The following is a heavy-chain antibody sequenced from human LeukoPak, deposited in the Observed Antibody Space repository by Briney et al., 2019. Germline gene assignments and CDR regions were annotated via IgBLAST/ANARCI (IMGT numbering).Heavy chain of an antibody. CDR2: TYYWSKWYN. D-gene: IGHD3-10*01. CDR1: GDSVSSNSAA. CDR3: VRMYGAGRVDV. J-gene: IGHJ6*04. V-gene: IGHV6-1*01. Sequence: SQNLSPTCAISGDSVSSNSAAWNWIRQSPSRGPEWLARTYYWSKWYNDYAIPVKSRIIISPDTSKNQFSLQLNSETPEDAAVYFCVRMYGAGRVDVWVMGTADSVSS.